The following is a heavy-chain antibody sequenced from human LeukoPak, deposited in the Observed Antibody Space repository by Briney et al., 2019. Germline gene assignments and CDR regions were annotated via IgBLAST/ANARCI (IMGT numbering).Heavy chain of an antibody. Sequence: GGSLRLSCAASGFSFSSYAMSWVRQAPGKGLEWVSAISASGGTTYYADSVKGRFTISGDNSKNTLYLQMNSLRAEDTAVYYCANVYYYGSGSYESRYLDYWGQGTLVTVSS. J-gene: IGHJ4*02. V-gene: IGHV3-23*01. CDR2: ISASGGTT. CDR1: GFSFSSYA. D-gene: IGHD3-10*01. CDR3: ANVYYYGSGSYESRYLDY.